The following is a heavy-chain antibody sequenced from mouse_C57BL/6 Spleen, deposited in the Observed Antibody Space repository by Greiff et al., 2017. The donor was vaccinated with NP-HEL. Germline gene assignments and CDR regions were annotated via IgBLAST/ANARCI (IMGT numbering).Heavy chain of an antibody. V-gene: IGHV1-76*01. J-gene: IGHJ2*01. CDR3: ARLYYGNYEDYFDY. D-gene: IGHD2-1*01. Sequence: VQLQQSGAELVRPGASVKLSCKASGYTFTDYYINWVKQRPGQGLEWIARIYPGSGNTYYNEKFKGKATLTAEKSSSTAYMQLSSLTSEDSAVYFCARLYYGNYEDYFDYWGQGTTLTVSS. CDR1: GYTFTDYY. CDR2: IYPGSGNT.